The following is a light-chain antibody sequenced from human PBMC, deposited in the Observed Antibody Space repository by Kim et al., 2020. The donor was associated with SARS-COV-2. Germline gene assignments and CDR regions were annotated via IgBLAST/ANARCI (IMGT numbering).Light chain of an antibody. CDR2: DAT. CDR3: QQSNDWPPLT. Sequence: SPGERATQSCRASQTINDRLGWYQQKPGQAPRLLSYDATTRATGIPARFIGSGSETDFTLTISSLQSEDLAIYYCQQSNDWPPLTFGQGTKVDIK. CDR1: QTINDR. V-gene: IGKV3-15*01. J-gene: IGKJ1*01.